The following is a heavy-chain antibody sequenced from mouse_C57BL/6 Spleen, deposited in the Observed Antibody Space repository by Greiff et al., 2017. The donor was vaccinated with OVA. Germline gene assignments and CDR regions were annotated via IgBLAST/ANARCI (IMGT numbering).Heavy chain of an antibody. CDR1: GYTFTSYW. CDR2: IHPNSGST. D-gene: IGHD3-2*02. V-gene: IGHV1-64*01. Sequence: VKLQQPGAELVKPGASVKLSCKASGYTFTSYWMHWVKQRPGQGLEWIGMIHPNSGSTNYNEKFKNKATLTVDKSSSTAYMQLSSLTSEDSAVYYCARDSSGYPLYAMDYWGQGTSVTVSA. CDR3: ARDSSGYPLYAMDY. J-gene: IGHJ4*01.